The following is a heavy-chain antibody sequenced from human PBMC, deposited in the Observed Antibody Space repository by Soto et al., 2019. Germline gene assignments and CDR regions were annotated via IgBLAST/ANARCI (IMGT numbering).Heavy chain of an antibody. Sequence: EVQLLESGGDLVQPGGSLRLSCAASGFMFSDFAMTWVRQVPGKGLEWVSSISFSANSPYYADAVTGRFGISRDNSKNTLYLQMHGLRADDTAIYYCAKRGSSGGDGGHFYFDYWGQGTQVTVSS. V-gene: IGHV3-23*01. D-gene: IGHD2-21*01. J-gene: IGHJ4*02. CDR3: AKRGSSGGDGGHFYFDY. CDR1: GFMFSDFA. CDR2: ISFSANSP.